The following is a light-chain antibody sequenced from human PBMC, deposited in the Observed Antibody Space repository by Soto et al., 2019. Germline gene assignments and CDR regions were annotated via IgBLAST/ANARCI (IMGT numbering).Light chain of an antibody. CDR1: QSISSW. CDR3: QQANSPLT. CDR2: AAS. J-gene: IGKJ4*01. Sequence: DIQMTQSPSTLSASVGGRVPSVCRASQSISSWLAWYQQTPGKAPKLLIYAASSLQSGVPSRFSGSGSGTDFTLTISSLQPEDFATYYCQQANSPLTFGGGTKVDIK. V-gene: IGKV1-12*01.